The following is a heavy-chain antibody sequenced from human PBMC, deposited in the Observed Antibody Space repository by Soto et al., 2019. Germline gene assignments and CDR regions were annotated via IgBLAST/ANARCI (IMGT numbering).Heavy chain of an antibody. V-gene: IGHV1-58*01. CDR1: GFTFTSSA. Sequence: QMQLVQSGPEVKKPGTSVKVSCKASGFTFTSSAVQWVRQARGQRLEWIGWIVVGSGNTNYAQKFQERVTITRDMSTSTAYMELSSLRSEDTAVYYCAADCSGGSSLEVDVWGQGTTVTVSS. D-gene: IGHD6-6*01. CDR3: AADCSGGSSLEVDV. CDR2: IVVGSGNT. J-gene: IGHJ6*02.